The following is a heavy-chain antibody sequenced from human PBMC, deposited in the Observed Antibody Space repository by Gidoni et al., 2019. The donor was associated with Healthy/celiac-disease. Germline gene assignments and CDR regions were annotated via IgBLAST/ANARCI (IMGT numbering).Heavy chain of an antibody. J-gene: IGHJ4*02. CDR3: TTEGITMVRGVGTFDY. CDR2: IKSKTDGETT. CDR1: GFTFSNAW. Sequence: EVQLVVSGGRLVKPGGSLRLSCAASGFTFSNAWMSWVRQAQGKGLEWVGRIKSKTDGETTDYAAPVKGRFTISRDDSKNTLYLQMNSLKTEDTAVYYCTTEGITMVRGVGTFDYWGQGTLVTVSS. D-gene: IGHD3-10*01. V-gene: IGHV3-15*01.